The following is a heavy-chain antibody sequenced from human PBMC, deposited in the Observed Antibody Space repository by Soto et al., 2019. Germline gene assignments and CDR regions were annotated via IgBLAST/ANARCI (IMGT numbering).Heavy chain of an antibody. CDR1: GFTFSSYG. V-gene: IGHV3-33*01. CDR2: IWYDGSNK. Sequence: QVLLVESGGGVVQPGRSLRLSCAASGFTFSSYGMHWVRQAPGKGLEWVAVIWYDGSNKYYADSVKGRFTISRDNSKNTLYLQMNSLRAEDTAVYYCARDLYSYGPNWFDPWGQGTLVTVSS. J-gene: IGHJ5*02. CDR3: ARDLYSYGPNWFDP. D-gene: IGHD5-18*01.